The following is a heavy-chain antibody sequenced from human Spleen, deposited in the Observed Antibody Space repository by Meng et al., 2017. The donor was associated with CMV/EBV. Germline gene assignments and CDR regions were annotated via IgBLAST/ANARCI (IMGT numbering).Heavy chain of an antibody. CDR2: IKSKTDGGTT. Sequence: GGSLRLSCAASGFTFSSYWMSWVRQAPGKGLEWVGRIKSKTDGGTTDYAAPVKGRFTISRDDSKNTLYLQMNSLKTEDTAVYYCTTDLFDPTGAYWGQGTLVTVSS. D-gene: IGHD7-27*01. V-gene: IGHV3-15*01. CDR1: GFTFSSYW. J-gene: IGHJ4*02. CDR3: TTDLFDPTGAY.